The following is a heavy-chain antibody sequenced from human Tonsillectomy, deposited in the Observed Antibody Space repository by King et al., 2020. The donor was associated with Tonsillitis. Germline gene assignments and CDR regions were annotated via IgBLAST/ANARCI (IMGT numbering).Heavy chain of an antibody. V-gene: IGHV3-23*04. CDR3: ANSPSSSWYLDY. Sequence: VQLVESGGGLVQPGGSLRLSCAASGFTFSSSAMSWVRQAPGKGLEWVSGISGSGGSTYYADSVKGRFTIARDNSKNTLYLQMNSLRAEDTAVYYCANSPSSSWYLDYWGQGTLVTVSS. CDR1: GFTFSSSA. CDR2: ISGSGGST. D-gene: IGHD6-13*01. J-gene: IGHJ4*02.